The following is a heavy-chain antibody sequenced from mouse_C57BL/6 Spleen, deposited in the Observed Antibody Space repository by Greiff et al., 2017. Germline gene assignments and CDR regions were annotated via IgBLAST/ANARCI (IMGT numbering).Heavy chain of an antibody. CDR1: GYTFTDYE. Sequence: VQRVESGAELVRPGASVTLSCKASGYTFTDYEMHWVKQTPVHGLEWIGAIDPDTGGTAYNQKFKGKAILTAAKSSSTAYMELRSLTSEDSAVYYCTGRTTVVARNFDVWGTGTTVTVSS. CDR2: IDPDTGGT. D-gene: IGHD1-1*01. J-gene: IGHJ1*03. CDR3: TGRTTVVARNFDV. V-gene: IGHV1-15*01.